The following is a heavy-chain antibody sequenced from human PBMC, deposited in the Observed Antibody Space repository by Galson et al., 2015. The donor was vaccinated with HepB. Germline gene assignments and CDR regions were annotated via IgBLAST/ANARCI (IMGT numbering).Heavy chain of an antibody. V-gene: IGHV3-30*03. D-gene: IGHD3-22*01. J-gene: IGHJ6*02. CDR2: KAYDGSIE. CDR1: GFTFSNYG. Sequence: SLRLSCAASGFTFSNYGMHWVRQAPGKGLEWVAVKAYDGSIEYYADSVKGRFTISRDDSKNTVYLHMNSLKTEDTAVYYCTTTTTPSYYSSYYYDAMDVWGQGTTVTVSS. CDR3: TTTTTPSYYSSYYYDAMDV.